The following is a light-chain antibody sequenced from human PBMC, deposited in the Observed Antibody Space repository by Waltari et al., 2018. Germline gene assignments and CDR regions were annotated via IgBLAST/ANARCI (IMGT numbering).Light chain of an antibody. J-gene: IGLJ2*01. CDR3: SSYTSSSTL. V-gene: IGLV2-14*03. Sequence: QSALTQPASVSGSPGQSITISCTGTRSDVGGYNYVSWYQQHPSKAPKLMIYDVSNRPSGVSNRFSGSKSGNTASLTISGLQAEDEPDYYCSSYTSSSTLFGGGTKLTVL. CDR2: DVS. CDR1: RSDVGGYNY.